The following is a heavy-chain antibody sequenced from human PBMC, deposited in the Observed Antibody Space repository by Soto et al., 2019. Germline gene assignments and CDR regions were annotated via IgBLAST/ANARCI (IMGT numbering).Heavy chain of an antibody. CDR2: IKKDGSEK. D-gene: IGHD6-19*01. J-gene: IGHJ5*02. Sequence: GGSLRLSCEASGFTFSSYWMNWVRQAPGKGLEWVAIIKKDGSEKYYVDSVKGRFTISRDNAKNSLYLQMNDLRAEDTAVYYCAGGSGWLIDHWGRGTLVTVSS. V-gene: IGHV3-7*03. CDR3: AGGSGWLIDH. CDR1: GFTFSSYW.